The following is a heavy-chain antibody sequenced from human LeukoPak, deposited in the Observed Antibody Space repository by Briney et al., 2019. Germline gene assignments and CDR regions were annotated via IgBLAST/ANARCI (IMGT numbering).Heavy chain of an antibody. CDR3: ARHSDSSGWYTFDY. V-gene: IGHV4-4*09. J-gene: IGHJ4*02. D-gene: IGHD6-19*01. CDR2: IYTSGST. Sequence: SETLSLTCTVSGGSISSYCWSWIRQPPGKGLEWIGYIYTSGSTNYNPSLKSRVTISVDTSKNQFSLKLSSVTAADTAVYYCARHSDSSGWYTFDYWGKGTLVTVSS. CDR1: GGSISSYC.